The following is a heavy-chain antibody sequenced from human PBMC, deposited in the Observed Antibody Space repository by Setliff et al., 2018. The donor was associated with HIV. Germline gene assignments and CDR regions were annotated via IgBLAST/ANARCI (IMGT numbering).Heavy chain of an antibody. CDR1: GGSISSSSYY. CDR2: IYYTGNT. Sequence: SETLSLTCTVPGGSISSSSYYWGWIRQPPGKGLELIGNIYYTGNTNDNPSLKSRVTISVDTSKDQFSLKLRSVTVADTATYYCARATSPRPMIRGGWFDPWGQGILVTVSS. J-gene: IGHJ5*02. V-gene: IGHV4-39*01. CDR3: ARATSPRPMIRGGWFDP. D-gene: IGHD3-22*01.